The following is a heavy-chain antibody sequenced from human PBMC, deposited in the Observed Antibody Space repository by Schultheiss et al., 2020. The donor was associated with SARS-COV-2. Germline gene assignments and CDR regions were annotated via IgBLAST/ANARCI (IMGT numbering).Heavy chain of an antibody. V-gene: IGHV4-61*02. CDR1: GVSISSGLYY. D-gene: IGHD5-18*01. J-gene: IGHJ4*02. Sequence: SETLSLTCNVSGVSISSGLYYWTWIRQPAGKGLEWIGRFYTGGSTNYNPSLKSRVTISVDTSKNQFSLKLSSVTAADTAVYYCAKGSIQLWLDWGQGTLVTVSS. CDR2: FYTGGST. CDR3: AKGSIQLWLD.